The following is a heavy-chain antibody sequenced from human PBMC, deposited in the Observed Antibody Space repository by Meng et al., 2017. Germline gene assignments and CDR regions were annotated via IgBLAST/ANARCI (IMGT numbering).Heavy chain of an antibody. V-gene: IGHV4-39*07. CDR1: GGSISSGSYY. J-gene: IGHJ6*02. CDR2: INHSGST. CDR3: ARGDYYGSGSYFPYYGMDV. D-gene: IGHD3-10*01. Sequence: SETLSLTCTVSGGSISSGSYYWSWIRQPAGKGLEWIGEINHSGSTYYNPSLKSRVTISVDTSKNQFSLKLSSVTAADTAVYYCARGDYYGSGSYFPYYGMDVWGQGTTVTVSS.